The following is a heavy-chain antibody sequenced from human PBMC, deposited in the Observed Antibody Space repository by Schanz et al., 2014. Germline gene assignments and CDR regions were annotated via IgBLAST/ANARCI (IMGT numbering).Heavy chain of an antibody. CDR2: ISGNSGNI. V-gene: IGHV3-9*01. J-gene: IGHJ4*02. Sequence: EVQLVEFGGYLVQPGRSLRLSCEASGGTFDDYTMHWVRQAPGKGLEWVSGISGNSGNIGYADSVKGRFTISRDNAKSSLFLQMNSLRAEDTAVYYCVREVGAAAGLAWGLDYWGRGTLVTVSS. D-gene: IGHD6-13*01. CDR3: VREVGAAAGLAWGLDY. CDR1: GGTFDDYT.